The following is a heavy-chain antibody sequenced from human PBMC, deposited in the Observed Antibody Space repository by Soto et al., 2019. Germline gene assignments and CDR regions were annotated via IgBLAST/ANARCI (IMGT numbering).Heavy chain of an antibody. CDR2: ISYDGSNK. CDR3: AQEGRWFGEPRYFDL. Sequence: QVQLVESGGGVVQPGTSLRVSCAASGLTFSNYGMHWVRQAPGKGLEWVAVISYDGSNKYYADSVKGRFTISRDNSKSALYLQMNSLSTDDTAVYYCAQEGRWFGEPRYFDLWGRGTLVTVSS. V-gene: IGHV3-30*18. CDR1: GLTFSNYG. J-gene: IGHJ2*01. D-gene: IGHD3-10*01.